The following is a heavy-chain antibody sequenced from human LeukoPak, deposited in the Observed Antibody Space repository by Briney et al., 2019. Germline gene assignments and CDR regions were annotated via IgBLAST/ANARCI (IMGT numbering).Heavy chain of an antibody. V-gene: IGHV3-23*01. Sequence: GGSLRLSCAASGFTFSNYAINWVRQAPGKGLEWVSAISGSGGSTYYADSVKGRFTISRDNSKNTLYLQMNSLRAEDTAVYYCARYSSGADAFDIWGQGTMVTVSS. CDR2: ISGSGGST. CDR1: GFTFSNYA. CDR3: ARYSSGADAFDI. J-gene: IGHJ3*02. D-gene: IGHD6-19*01.